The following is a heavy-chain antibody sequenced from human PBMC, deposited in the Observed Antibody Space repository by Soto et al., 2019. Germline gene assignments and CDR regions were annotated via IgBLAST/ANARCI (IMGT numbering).Heavy chain of an antibody. Sequence: GESLKISCKGSGYSFAGYWIAWVRQMPGKGLEWMGIIYPDNSDTRYSRSFQGQVTISADKSISTAYLQWSSLKASDTAVYYCARNSYSSRNSYYYYYGMDVWGQGTTVTVSS. CDR1: GYSFAGYW. V-gene: IGHV5-51*01. J-gene: IGHJ6*02. D-gene: IGHD6-13*01. CDR3: ARNSYSSRNSYYYYYGMDV. CDR2: IYPDNSDT.